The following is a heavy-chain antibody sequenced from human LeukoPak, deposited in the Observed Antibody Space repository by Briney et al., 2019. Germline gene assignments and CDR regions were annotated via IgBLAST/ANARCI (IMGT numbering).Heavy chain of an antibody. CDR3: AREVTPYY. Sequence: PGGSLRLSCVASGFTFSDYYMTWVRQPPGKGLEWVANIKQDGSEEYYVDSVKGRFTISRDNAKNSLFLQMNSLRAEDTAVYYCAREVTPYYWGQGTLVTVSS. J-gene: IGHJ4*02. D-gene: IGHD4-23*01. CDR1: GFTFSDYY. CDR2: IKQDGSEE. V-gene: IGHV3-7*01.